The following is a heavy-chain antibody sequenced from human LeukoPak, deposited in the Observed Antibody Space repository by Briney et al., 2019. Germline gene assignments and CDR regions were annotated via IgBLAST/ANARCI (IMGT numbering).Heavy chain of an antibody. J-gene: IGHJ3*02. CDR2: ISSSGSTI. Sequence: GGSLRLSCAASGFTFSGSAIHWVRQAPGKGLEWVSYISSSGSTIYYADSVKGRFTISRQNAKNSLFLQMNSLRAEDTAVYYCARHRSGGSQDDAFDIWGQGTLVTVSS. V-gene: IGHV3-48*04. D-gene: IGHD2-15*01. CDR1: GFTFSGSA. CDR3: ARHRSGGSQDDAFDI.